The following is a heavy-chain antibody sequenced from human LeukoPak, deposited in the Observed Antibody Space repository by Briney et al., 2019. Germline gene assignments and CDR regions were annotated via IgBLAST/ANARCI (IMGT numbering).Heavy chain of an antibody. D-gene: IGHD5-24*01. V-gene: IGHV5-10-1*01. CDR1: GYIFTSYW. CDR2: IDPSDSYT. J-gene: IGHJ4*02. CDR3: ARPGEDGYNYPDY. Sequence: GESLKISCKGSGYIFTSYWISWVRQMPGKGLEWMGRIDPSDSYTNYSPSFQGHVTISADKSISTAYLQWSSLKASDTAMYYCARPGEDGYNYPDYWGQGTLVTVSS.